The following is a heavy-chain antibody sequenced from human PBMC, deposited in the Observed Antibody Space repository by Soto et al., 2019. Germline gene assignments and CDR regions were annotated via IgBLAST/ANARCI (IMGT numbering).Heavy chain of an antibody. J-gene: IGHJ6*02. D-gene: IGHD3-22*01. CDR3: ARDLDYYDSSGYQGAGYGMDV. V-gene: IGHV3-30-3*01. Sequence: GGSLRLSCAASGFTFSSYAMHWVRQAPGKGLEWVAVISYDGSNKYYADSVKGRFTIPRDNSKNTLYLQMNSLRAEDTAVYYCARDLDYYDSSGYQGAGYGMDVWGQGTTVTVSS. CDR1: GFTFSSYA. CDR2: ISYDGSNK.